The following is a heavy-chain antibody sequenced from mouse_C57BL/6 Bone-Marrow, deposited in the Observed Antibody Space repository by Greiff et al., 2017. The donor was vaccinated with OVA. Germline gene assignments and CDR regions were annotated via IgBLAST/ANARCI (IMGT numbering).Heavy chain of an antibody. D-gene: IGHD2-5*01. J-gene: IGHJ4*01. Sequence: VQLQESGAELVRPGASVTLSCKASGYTFTDYDMHWVKQTPVHGLEWLGAIDPETGGNAYNQKFKGKAILTADKSTSTAYMELRSLTSENSAVYYCTRGYSNYYAMDDWGQGTSVTVSS. CDR1: GYTFTDYD. V-gene: IGHV1-15*01. CDR2: IDPETGGN. CDR3: TRGYSNYYAMDD.